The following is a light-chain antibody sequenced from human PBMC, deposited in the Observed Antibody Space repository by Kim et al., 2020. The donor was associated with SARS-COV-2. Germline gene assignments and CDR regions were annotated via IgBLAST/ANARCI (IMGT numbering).Light chain of an antibody. CDR1: QSLLYFNGFNY. Sequence: DIVMTQSPLSLPVTPGEPASISCRSSQSLLYFNGFNYLDWYLQKPGQSPQLLIYFGSKRASGVPDRFSGSGSGTEFTLKISRVEAEDVGVYYCMQALQTPFTFGPGTKVDIK. CDR3: MQALQTPFT. V-gene: IGKV2-28*01. J-gene: IGKJ3*01. CDR2: FGS.